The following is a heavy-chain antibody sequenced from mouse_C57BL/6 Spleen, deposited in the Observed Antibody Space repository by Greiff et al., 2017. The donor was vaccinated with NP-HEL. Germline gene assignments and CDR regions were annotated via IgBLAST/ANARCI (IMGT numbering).Heavy chain of an antibody. Sequence: EVKLEESGGGLVKPGGSLKLSCAASGFTFSDYGMHWVRQAPEKGLEWVAYISSGSSTIYYADTVKGRFTISRDNAKNTLFLQMTSLRSEDTAMYYCARPAGGTKAMDYWGQGTSVTVSS. CDR3: ARPAGGTKAMDY. V-gene: IGHV5-17*01. CDR2: ISSGSSTI. J-gene: IGHJ4*01. D-gene: IGHD4-1*01. CDR1: GFTFSDYG.